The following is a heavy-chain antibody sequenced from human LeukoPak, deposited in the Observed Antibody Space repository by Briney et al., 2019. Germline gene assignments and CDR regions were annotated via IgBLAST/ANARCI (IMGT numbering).Heavy chain of an antibody. CDR1: GFTFSSYS. J-gene: IGHJ5*02. Sequence: PGGSLRLSCAASGFTFSSYSMNWVRQAPGKGLEWVSSISSSSSYIYYADSVKGRFTISRDNAKNSLYLQMNGLRAEDTAVYYCARGAVAGHNWFDPWGQGTLVTVSS. CDR2: ISSSSSYI. D-gene: IGHD6-19*01. CDR3: ARGAVAGHNWFDP. V-gene: IGHV3-21*01.